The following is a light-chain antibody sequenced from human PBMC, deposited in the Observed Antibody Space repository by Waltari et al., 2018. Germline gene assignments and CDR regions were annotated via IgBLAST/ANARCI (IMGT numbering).Light chain of an antibody. J-gene: IGKJ2*01. V-gene: IGKV1-12*01. CDR2: AAS. Sequence: DIQMTQSPSSVTASVGDTVTITCRASQGISSWLAWYQQTPGKATKLLMSAASNLQSGVPSRFSGSKSGTNFTLTINTLQPEDFGIYYCQQGHSFPYTFGQGTKLEIK. CDR3: QQGHSFPYT. CDR1: QGISSW.